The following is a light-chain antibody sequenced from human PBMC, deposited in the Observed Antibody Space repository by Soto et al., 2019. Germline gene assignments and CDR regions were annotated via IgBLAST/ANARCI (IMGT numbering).Light chain of an antibody. CDR1: SSDVGGYNF. CDR2: DVS. CDR3: CSYAGSSTL. J-gene: IGLJ2*01. V-gene: IGLV2-11*01. Sequence: QSVLTQPRSVSGSPGQSVTIPCTGTSSDVGGYNFVSWYQQYPGKVPKLIIYDVSQRPSGVPDRFSASKSDNTASLTISGLQAEDEADYYCCSYAGSSTLFGGGTKVTVL.